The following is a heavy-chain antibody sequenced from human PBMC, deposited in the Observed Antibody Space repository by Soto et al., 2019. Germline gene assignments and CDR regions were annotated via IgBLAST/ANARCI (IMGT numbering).Heavy chain of an antibody. Sequence: QVQLVQSGAEVKKPGASVKVSCKASGYTFTYYYMHWVRQAPGQGLEWMGIINPSGGSTSYAQKFXXRXPMTRDTSTSTVYMEVSSLRSEDTAVYYCAGGIAVAGMIYDYWGQGTLVTVSS. D-gene: IGHD6-19*01. J-gene: IGHJ4*02. V-gene: IGHV1-46*01. CDR3: AGGIAVAGMIYDY. CDR2: INPSGGST. CDR1: GYTFTYYY.